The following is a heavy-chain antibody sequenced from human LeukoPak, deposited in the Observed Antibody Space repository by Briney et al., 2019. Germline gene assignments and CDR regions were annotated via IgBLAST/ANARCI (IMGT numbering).Heavy chain of an antibody. CDR3: ARDLSAYGGNSADGYFDL. D-gene: IGHD4-23*01. J-gene: IGHJ2*01. CDR1: AGSVTNGDYY. V-gene: IGHV4-61*08. Sequence: SETLSLTCTVSAGSVTNGDYYWSWLRQPPGKALEWIGFVYYTGSTYYTPSLEGRATISVDTSKNQFSVKLSSVTAADTAAYYCARDLSAYGGNSADGYFDLWGRGTLVTVSS. CDR2: VYYTGST.